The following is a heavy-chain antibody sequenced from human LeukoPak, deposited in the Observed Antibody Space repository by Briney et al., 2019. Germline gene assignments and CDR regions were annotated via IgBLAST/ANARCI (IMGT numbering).Heavy chain of an antibody. J-gene: IGHJ3*02. V-gene: IGHV3-11*01. CDR1: GFTFSDYY. D-gene: IGHD2-2*01. Sequence: AGGSLRLSCAASGFTFSDYYMSWIRQAPGKGLEWVSYISSSGSTIYYADSVKGRFTISRDNAKNSLYLQMNSLRAEDTAVYYCAREGYKRLGYCSSTSCPRLYAFDIWGQGTMVTVSS. CDR2: ISSSGSTI. CDR3: AREGYKRLGYCSSTSCPRLYAFDI.